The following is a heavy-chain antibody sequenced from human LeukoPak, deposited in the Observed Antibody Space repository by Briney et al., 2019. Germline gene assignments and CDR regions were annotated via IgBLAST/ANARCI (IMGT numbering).Heavy chain of an antibody. V-gene: IGHV3-13*01. CDR2: IGTAGDT. D-gene: IGHD4-17*01. CDR3: ARAHYGDYVFDY. J-gene: IGHJ4*02. CDR1: GFTFSSYD. Sequence: PGGSLRLSCAASGFTFSSYDMHWVRQATGKGLEWVSAIGTAGDTYYPGSVKGRFTISRENAKNSLYLHMNSLRAGDTAVYYCARAHYGDYVFDYWGQGTLVTVSS.